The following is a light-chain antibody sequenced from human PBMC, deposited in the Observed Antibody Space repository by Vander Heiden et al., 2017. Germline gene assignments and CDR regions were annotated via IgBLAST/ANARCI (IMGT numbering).Light chain of an antibody. J-gene: IGLJ1*01. V-gene: IGLV1-51*01. CDR2: DNN. CDR3: GTWDSSLSGEV. CDR1: SSNIGNNS. Sequence: QSVLTQPPSVSAAPGQMVTISCSVSSSNIGNNSVSWYQQHPGTAPKLLMYDNNKRPSGIPDRFSGSKSGTSATLGITGRQTGDEADYYCGTWDSSLSGEVFGTGTKVTVL.